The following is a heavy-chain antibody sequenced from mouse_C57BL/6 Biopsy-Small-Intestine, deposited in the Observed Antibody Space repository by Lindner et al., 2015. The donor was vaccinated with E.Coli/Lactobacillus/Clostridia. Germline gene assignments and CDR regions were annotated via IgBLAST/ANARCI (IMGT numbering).Heavy chain of an antibody. V-gene: IGHV1-82*01. D-gene: IGHD4-1*01. CDR2: IYPGDGDT. CDR1: GYVFSNSW. CDR3: AGPGTLFSFFNY. J-gene: IGHJ3*01. Sequence: VQLQESGPELVKPGASVKISCKASGYVFSNSWMNWVKQRPGKGLEWIGRIYPGDGDTNYNGKFKDKAILTADKSSNTAYIQLSSLTSEDSAVYFCAGPGTLFSFFNYWGQGTLVTVSA.